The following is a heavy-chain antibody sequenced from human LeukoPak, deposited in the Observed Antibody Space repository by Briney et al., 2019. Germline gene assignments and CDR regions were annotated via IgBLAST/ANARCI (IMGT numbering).Heavy chain of an antibody. Sequence: ASVKVSCKASGGTFSSYAISWVRQAPGQGLEWMGRIIPILGIANYAQKFQGRVTITADKSTSTAYMELSSLRSEDTAVYYCARGVRGQWLVPPINWGQGTLVTVSS. J-gene: IGHJ4*02. V-gene: IGHV1-69*04. CDR3: ARGVRGQWLVPPIN. D-gene: IGHD6-19*01. CDR2: IIPILGIA. CDR1: GGTFSSYA.